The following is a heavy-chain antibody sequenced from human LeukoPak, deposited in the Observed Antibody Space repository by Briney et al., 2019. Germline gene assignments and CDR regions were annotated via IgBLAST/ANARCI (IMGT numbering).Heavy chain of an antibody. Sequence: GGSLRLSCAASGFTFSIYAMSWVRQAPGKGLEWVSAISGSGGTAYYTDSVKGRFTISRDNSKNTLYLQMNSLRAEDTAVYYCAKKGYYDGSGYYMYYFDHWGQGTLVTVSS. D-gene: IGHD3-22*01. CDR2: ISGSGGTA. J-gene: IGHJ4*02. V-gene: IGHV3-23*01. CDR3: AKKGYYDGSGYYMYYFDH. CDR1: GFTFSIYA.